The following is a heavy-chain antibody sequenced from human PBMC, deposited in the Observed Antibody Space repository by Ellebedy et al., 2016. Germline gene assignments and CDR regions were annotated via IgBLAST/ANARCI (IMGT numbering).Heavy chain of an antibody. J-gene: IGHJ4*02. CDR3: ARFFTSYASDY. Sequence: GGSLRLSXAASTFTFSSYVMTWVRQAPGKGLEWVSSITGSGIKTSYAESVKGRFTISRDNSKNTLYLQMNSLRAEDTAVYFCARFFTSYASDYWGQGTLVTVSS. CDR2: ITGSGIKT. V-gene: IGHV3-23*01. D-gene: IGHD1-26*01. CDR1: TFTFSSYV.